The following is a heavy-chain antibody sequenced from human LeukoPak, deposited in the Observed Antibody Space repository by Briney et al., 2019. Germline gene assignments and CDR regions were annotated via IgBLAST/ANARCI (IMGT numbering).Heavy chain of an antibody. V-gene: IGHV4-30-4*01. D-gene: IGHD3-16*01. CDR2: IYYSGST. J-gene: IGHJ4*02. Sequence: SETLSLTCTVSGGSISSGDYYWSWIRQPPGKGLEWIGYIYYSGSTYYNPSLKSRVTISVDMSKNQFSLKLSSVTAADTAVYYCARAPWGDYVDYWGQGTLVTVSS. CDR3: ARAPWGDYVDY. CDR1: GGSISSGDYY.